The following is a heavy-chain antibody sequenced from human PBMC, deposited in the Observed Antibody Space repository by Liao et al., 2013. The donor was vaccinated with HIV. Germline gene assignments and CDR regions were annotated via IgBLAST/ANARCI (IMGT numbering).Heavy chain of an antibody. CDR3: ARGLVGATGAFDS. J-gene: IGHJ4*03. Sequence: QLQLQESGPGLVKPSETLSLTCTVSGGSISSSSYYWGWIRQPPGKALEWIGEINHSGSTNNSPSLKSRVTISVDTSKNQFSLNMTSVTAADTAIYYCARGLVGATGAFDSWGQGTVVSVSS. D-gene: IGHD1-26*01. V-gene: IGHV4-39*01. CDR1: GGSISSSSYY. CDR2: INHSGST.